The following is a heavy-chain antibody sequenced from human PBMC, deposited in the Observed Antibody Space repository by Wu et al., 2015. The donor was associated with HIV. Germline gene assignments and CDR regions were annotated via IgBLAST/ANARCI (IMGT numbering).Heavy chain of an antibody. CDR1: GYTFTNFD. D-gene: IGHD6-19*01. J-gene: IGHJ3*01. V-gene: IGHV1-8*01. Sequence: QMQLVQSGAEVKKPGASVKVSCKASGYTFTNFDIYWVRQAPGQGLEWVGWMNPNSGNTGYAQKFQGRVTMTRNTSISTGYMELSSLRSEDTAVYYCARWYASGWIPSPVFAFDLWGQGTMVTVSS. CDR2: MNPNSGNT. CDR3: ARWYASGWIPSPVFAFDL.